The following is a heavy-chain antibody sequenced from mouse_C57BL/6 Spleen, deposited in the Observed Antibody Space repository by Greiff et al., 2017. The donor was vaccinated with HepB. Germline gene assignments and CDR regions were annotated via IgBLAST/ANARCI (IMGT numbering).Heavy chain of an antibody. J-gene: IGHJ3*01. V-gene: IGHV1-22*01. CDR1: GYTFTDYN. CDR2: INPNNGGT. D-gene: IGHD2-4*01. Sequence: EVQLQESGPELVKPGASVKMSCKASGYTFTDYNMHWVKQSHGKSLEWIGYINPNNGGTSYNQKFKGKATLTVNKSSSTAYMELRSLTSEDSAVYYCARRGNDYERAWFAYWGQGTLVTVSA. CDR3: ARRGNDYERAWFAY.